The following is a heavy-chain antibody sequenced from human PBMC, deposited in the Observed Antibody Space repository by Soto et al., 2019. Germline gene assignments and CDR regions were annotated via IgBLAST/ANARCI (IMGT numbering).Heavy chain of an antibody. Sequence: EVQLVESGGGLVKPGGSLRLSCAASGFTFSSYSMNWVRQAPGKGLEWVSSISSSSSYIYYADSVKGRFTISRDNAENSLYLQMNSLRAEDTAVYYCAGDHGLSSYAFDIWGQGTMVTVSS. CDR1: GFTFSSYS. D-gene: IGHD2-15*01. CDR2: ISSSSSYI. J-gene: IGHJ3*02. V-gene: IGHV3-21*01. CDR3: AGDHGLSSYAFDI.